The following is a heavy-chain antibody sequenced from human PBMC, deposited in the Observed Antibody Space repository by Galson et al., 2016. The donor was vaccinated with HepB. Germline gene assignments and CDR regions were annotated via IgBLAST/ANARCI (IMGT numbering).Heavy chain of an antibody. CDR1: GGSISSSTYY. D-gene: IGHD3-16*02. CDR2: IHESGNT. V-gene: IGHV4-39*07. Sequence: SETLSLTCTVSGGSISSSTYYWGWIRQSPGKGLEWIGEIHESGNTNYNPSLKSRVTISVDKSKKQFSLRLSSVTAADTAVYYCARGVIIFGGVVVIPYYFDYWGQGTLVTVSS. J-gene: IGHJ4*02. CDR3: ARGVIIFGGVVVIPYYFDY.